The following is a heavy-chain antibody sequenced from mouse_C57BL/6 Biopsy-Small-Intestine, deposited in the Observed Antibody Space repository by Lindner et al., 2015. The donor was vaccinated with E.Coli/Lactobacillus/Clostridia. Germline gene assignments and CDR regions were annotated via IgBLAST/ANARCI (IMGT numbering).Heavy chain of an antibody. CDR3: AYGDHWYFDV. D-gene: IGHD2-13*01. CDR1: GYTFTSYV. Sequence: VQLQESGPELVKPGASVQMSCKASGYTFTSYVVHWVKQKPGQGLEWIGYINPYIDGPTYNEKFKGKAALTSDKSSSTAYMELSSLTSEDSAVYYCAYGDHWYFDVWGAGTTVTVSS. J-gene: IGHJ1*01. V-gene: IGHV1-14*01. CDR2: INPYIDGP.